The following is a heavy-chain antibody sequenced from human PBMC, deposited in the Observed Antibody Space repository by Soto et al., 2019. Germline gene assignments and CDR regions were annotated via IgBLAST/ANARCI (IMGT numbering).Heavy chain of an antibody. J-gene: IGHJ4*02. V-gene: IGHV4-4*01. D-gene: IGHD1-26*01. CDR2: IYHSGST. CDR3: ARVDSGSYYFHY. Sequence: QVQLQESGPGLVKPSGTLSLTCADSGGSISSSNWCSWVRQPPGKGLEWIGEIYHSGSTNYNPSLKSPDTISVDTSNHQFSLKLSSVNAAATTVYCCARVDSGSYYFHYGGQGTLVVVSS. CDR1: GGSISSSNW.